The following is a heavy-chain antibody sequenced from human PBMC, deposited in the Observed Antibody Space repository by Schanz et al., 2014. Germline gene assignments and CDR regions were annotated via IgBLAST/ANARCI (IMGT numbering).Heavy chain of an antibody. CDR1: GFSIRNHD. J-gene: IGHJ4*02. D-gene: IGHD2-15*01. CDR2: IGTAGDT. V-gene: IGHV3-13*04. CDR3: ARDRGYCSGGSCLAFDY. Sequence: EVQLVESGGGLVQPGGSLRLSCAASGFSIRNHDMHWVRQATGAGLEWVSAIGTAGDTFYLDSVKGRFTISRDNSKNTLYLQMNSLRAEDTAVYYCARDRGYCSGGSCLAFDYWGQGTLVTVSS.